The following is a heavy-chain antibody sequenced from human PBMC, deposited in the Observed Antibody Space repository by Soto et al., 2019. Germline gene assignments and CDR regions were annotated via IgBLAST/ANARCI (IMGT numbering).Heavy chain of an antibody. Sequence: QVQLVESGGGVVQPGRSLRLSCAVSGFTFSSYSMHWVRQDPDRGLEWVAFISFAGNNKYYADSVKGRFTISRDNSNNMGYLEMSSLRPDDTAVYYCARDRQKALVVVAATGGFDYWGQGTPVTVSS. J-gene: IGHJ4*02. CDR1: GFTFSSYS. V-gene: IGHV3-30*04. D-gene: IGHD2-15*01. CDR3: ARDRQKALVVVAATGGFDY. CDR2: ISFAGNNK.